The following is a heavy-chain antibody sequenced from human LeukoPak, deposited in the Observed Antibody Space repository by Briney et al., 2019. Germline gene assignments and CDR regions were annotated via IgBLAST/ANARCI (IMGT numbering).Heavy chain of an antibody. CDR1: GFIFSDYA. J-gene: IGHJ4*02. Sequence: PGGSLRLSCVASGFIFSDYAMNWVRQAPGKGLEWVSSISSSNSYIYYADSVKGRFTISRDNAKNSLYLQMNSLRAEDTAVYYCARAYSSDYWGQGTLVTVSS. CDR3: ARAYSSDY. V-gene: IGHV3-21*01. CDR2: ISSSNSYI. D-gene: IGHD4-11*01.